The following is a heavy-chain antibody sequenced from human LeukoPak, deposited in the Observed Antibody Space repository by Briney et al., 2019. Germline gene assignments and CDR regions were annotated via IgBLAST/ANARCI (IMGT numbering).Heavy chain of an antibody. D-gene: IGHD3-22*01. CDR3: ARAPYYQDSSGYLRVYYFDY. V-gene: IGHV4-34*01. Sequence: SETLSLTCTVSGGFISSHYWSWVRQAPGKGLEWIGEINHSGSTNYNPSLKSRVTISVDTSKNQFSLKLISVTAADTAVYYCARAPYYQDSSGYLRVYYFDYWGQGTLVTVSS. CDR1: GGFISSHY. J-gene: IGHJ4*02. CDR2: INHSGST.